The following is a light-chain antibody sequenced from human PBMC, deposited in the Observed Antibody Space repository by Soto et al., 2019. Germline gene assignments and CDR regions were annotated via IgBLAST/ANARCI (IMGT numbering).Light chain of an antibody. CDR1: QSLLGSGGHNY. V-gene: IGKV2-28*01. J-gene: IGKJ1*01. CDR2: LGS. CDR3: MQALQTPRT. Sequence: DIVLIQSPLSLPVTPGEPASLSCRSSQSLLGSGGHNYLDWYVQKPGQSPQFVIFLGSHRPTGVPDRFSGSGSGTDFTLEISRVEAEDVGVYFCMQALQTPRTFGQGTRVEI.